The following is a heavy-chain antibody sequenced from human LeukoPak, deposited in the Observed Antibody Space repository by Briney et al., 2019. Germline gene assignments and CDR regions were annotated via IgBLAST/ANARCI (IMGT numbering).Heavy chain of an antibody. Sequence: GGSLRLSCAASGFSFSSYAMSWVRQAPGKGLEWVSGISGSGGSTYYADSVKGRFTISRDNSKNTLYLQMNSLRADDTAVYYCAKALLSSWYPFDYWGQGTLVTVSS. D-gene: IGHD6-13*01. V-gene: IGHV3-23*01. CDR2: ISGSGGST. CDR1: GFSFSSYA. CDR3: AKALLSSWYPFDY. J-gene: IGHJ4*02.